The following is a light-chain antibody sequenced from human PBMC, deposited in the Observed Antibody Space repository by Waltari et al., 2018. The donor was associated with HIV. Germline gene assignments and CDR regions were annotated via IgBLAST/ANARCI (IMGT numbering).Light chain of an antibody. CDR3: CSYAGSSTLV. CDR1: SSDVGSYNL. CDR2: EGS. Sequence: QSALPQPAPVSGSPGQSITIPCTGTSSDVGSYNLVCWYQQHPGQAPKLMIYEGSKRPSGVSNRFAGSKSGNTASLTISGLQAEDEADYYCCSYAGSSTLVFGGGTKLPVL. V-gene: IGLV2-23*01. J-gene: IGLJ2*01.